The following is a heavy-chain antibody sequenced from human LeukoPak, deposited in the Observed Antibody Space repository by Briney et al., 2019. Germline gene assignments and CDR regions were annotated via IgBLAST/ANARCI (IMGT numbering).Heavy chain of an antibody. CDR3: ARDGGYSGYDADC. D-gene: IGHD5-12*01. V-gene: IGHV3-48*01. CDR2: ISDSSAM. J-gene: IGHJ4*02. Sequence: GGSLRLSCAASGFTFSTYSMKWVRQAPGKGLEWVSFISDSSAMYYADSVRGRFTISRENDKNSLFLQMNSLRAEDTAVYYCARDGGYSGYDADCWGQGTLVTVSS. CDR1: GFTFSTYS.